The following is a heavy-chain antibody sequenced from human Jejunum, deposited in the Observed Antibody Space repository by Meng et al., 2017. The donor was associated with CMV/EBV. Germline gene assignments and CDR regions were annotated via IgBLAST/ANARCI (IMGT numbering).Heavy chain of an antibody. CDR1: GGSFSGYY. CDR3: AGGYGSYPL. J-gene: IGHJ4*02. Sequence: LSLTCAGYGGSFSGYYWTWIRQPPGKGLEWIGEINHSGSTNYNPSLKSRVTISVDTSKNQFSLKLSSVTAADTAVYYCAGGYGSYPLWGQGTLVTVSS. V-gene: IGHV4-34*01. D-gene: IGHD1-26*01. CDR2: INHSGST.